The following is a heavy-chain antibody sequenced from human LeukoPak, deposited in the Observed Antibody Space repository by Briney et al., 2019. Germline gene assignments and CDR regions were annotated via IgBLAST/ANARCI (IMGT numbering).Heavy chain of an antibody. J-gene: IGHJ3*01. Sequence: GGSLRLSCAASGFTVSSNYMSWVRQGPGKGLEWVALLYNDGSTHYTDSVKGRFTISRDTSRNTLFLQMNSLRVEDSAMYYCVKRLTLGDLSIKGAFALWGQGTLVTVAS. CDR1: GFTVSSNY. CDR3: VKRLTLGDLSIKGAFAL. V-gene: IGHV3-53*01. D-gene: IGHD3-16*02. CDR2: LYNDGST.